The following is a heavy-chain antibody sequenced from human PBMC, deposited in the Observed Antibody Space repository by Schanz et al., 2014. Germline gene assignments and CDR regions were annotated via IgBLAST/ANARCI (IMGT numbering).Heavy chain of an antibody. CDR1: GFTFGTRT. CDR3: VGIHVAVAEAFY. Sequence: EVQVLESGGGLVQPGGSLRLSCVGSGFTFGTRTMGWVRQAPGQGLEWVSTVTSAYTTYYADSVKGRFTISRDNSKNTLYLQMNSLRAEDTAVYYCVGIHVAVAEAFYWGQGALVIVS. D-gene: IGHD6-19*01. CDR2: VTSAYTT. J-gene: IGHJ4*02. V-gene: IGHV3-23*01.